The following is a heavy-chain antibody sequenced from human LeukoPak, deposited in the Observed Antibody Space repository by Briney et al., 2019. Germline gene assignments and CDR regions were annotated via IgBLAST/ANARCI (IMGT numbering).Heavy chain of an antibody. J-gene: IGHJ2*01. V-gene: IGHV1-24*01. CDR1: GYTLTELS. Sequence: ASVKVSCKVSGYTLTELSMHWVRQAPGKGLEWMGGFDPEDGETIYAQKFQGRVTITRNTSISTAYMELSSLRSEDTAVYYCARAPGDILTGYEWYFDLWGRGTLVTVSS. D-gene: IGHD3-9*01. CDR2: FDPEDGET. CDR3: ARAPGDILTGYEWYFDL.